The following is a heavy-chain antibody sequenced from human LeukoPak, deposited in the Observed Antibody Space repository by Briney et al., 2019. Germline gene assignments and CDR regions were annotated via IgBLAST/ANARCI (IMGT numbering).Heavy chain of an antibody. CDR3: ARDGLQAYYDSSGFFDY. D-gene: IGHD3-22*01. V-gene: IGHV3-21*01. CDR1: GFTFSSYN. J-gene: IGHJ4*02. CDR2: ISGSSSFI. Sequence: KSGGSLRLSCAASGFTFSSYNMNWVRQAPGKGLEWVSSISGSSSFISYADSMQGRFTISRDNARNSLYLRMNSLRAEDTAVYYCARDGLQAYYDSSGFFDYWGQGTLVTVSS.